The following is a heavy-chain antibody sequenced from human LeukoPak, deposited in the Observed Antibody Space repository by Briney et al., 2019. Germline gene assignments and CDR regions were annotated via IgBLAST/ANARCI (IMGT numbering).Heavy chain of an antibody. J-gene: IGHJ4*02. CDR2: IYYSKNT. CDR1: RGSISSSSAY. CDR3: VSPRGFSYGYFDY. Sequence: PSQTLSLTCTLSRGSISSSSAYWGWIRQPPGKGLEWIVSIYYSKNTYYNPSLKSRVTISADTSKNQNSLTLGSVSATDTAVYYCVSPRGFSYGYFDYWGQGTLVTVSS. D-gene: IGHD5-18*01. V-gene: IGHV4-39*01.